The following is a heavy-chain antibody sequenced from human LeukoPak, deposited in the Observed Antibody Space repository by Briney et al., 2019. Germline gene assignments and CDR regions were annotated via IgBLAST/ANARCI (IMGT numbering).Heavy chain of an antibody. CDR3: AREGSMVRGVYPD. CDR2: IYYSGST. V-gene: IGHV4-59*01. CDR1: GGSISSYY. D-gene: IGHD3-10*01. Sequence: PSETLSLTCTVSGGSISSYYWSWIRQPPGKGLEWIGYIYYSGSTNYNPSLKSRVTISVDTSKNQFSLKLSSVTAADTAVYYCAREGSMVRGVYPDWGQGTLVTVSS. J-gene: IGHJ4*02.